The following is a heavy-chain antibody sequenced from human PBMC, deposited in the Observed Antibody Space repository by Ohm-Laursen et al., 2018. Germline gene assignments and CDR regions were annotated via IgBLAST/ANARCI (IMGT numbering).Heavy chain of an antibody. J-gene: IGHJ4*02. D-gene: IGHD6-19*01. CDR2: INPNGGGT. V-gene: IGHV1-2*02. CDR1: GYTFTGYY. Sequence: ASVKVSCKASGYTFTGYYMHWVRQAPGQGLEWAGWINPNGGGTNNAQRFQGRVTMTRDTSINTVYMELSSLRYDDTAVYYCARGGSSDSTGSAVNWGQGTLVTVSS. CDR3: ARGGSSDSTGSAVN.